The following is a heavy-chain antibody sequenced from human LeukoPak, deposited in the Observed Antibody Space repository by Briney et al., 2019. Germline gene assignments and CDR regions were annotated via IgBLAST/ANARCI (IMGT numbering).Heavy chain of an antibody. V-gene: IGHV3-20*04. CDR3: ARRDYYGSGSPDF. CDR1: GFTFHDYD. D-gene: IGHD3-10*01. CDR2: INWNGGRT. Sequence: GSLRLSCAASGFTFHDYDMSWVRQSPGKGLEWVSGINWNGGRTGYADSVKGRFTISRDNAKKSLYLQMNSLRAEDTALYYCARRDYYGSGSPDFWGQGTLVTVSS. J-gene: IGHJ4*02.